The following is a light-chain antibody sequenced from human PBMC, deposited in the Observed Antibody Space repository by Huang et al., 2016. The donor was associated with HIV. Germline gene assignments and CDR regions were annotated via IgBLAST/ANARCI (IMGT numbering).Light chain of an antibody. CDR3: QHLYT. Sequence: IQLTQSPSSLSASVGDRVTITCRANQAIGTYLAWYQQKPGKAPELLLNSSSTLRSGVPSRFSGGGSGIDFTLTITSLQPEDFASYSCQHLYTFGGGTKVEIK. V-gene: IGKV1-9*01. CDR2: SSS. J-gene: IGKJ4*01. CDR1: QAIGTY.